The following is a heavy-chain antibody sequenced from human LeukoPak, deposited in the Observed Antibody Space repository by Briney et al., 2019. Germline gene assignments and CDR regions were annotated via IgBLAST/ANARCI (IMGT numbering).Heavy chain of an antibody. D-gene: IGHD6-6*01. CDR2: ISAYNGNT. Sequence: ASVKVSCKASGYTFTSYGISWVRQAPGRGLEWMGWISAYNGNTNYAQKLQGRVTMTTDTSTSTAYMELRSLRSDDTAVYYCARDPPPLYSSSFDYWGQGTLVTVSS. V-gene: IGHV1-18*01. CDR1: GYTFTSYG. CDR3: ARDPPPLYSSSFDY. J-gene: IGHJ4*02.